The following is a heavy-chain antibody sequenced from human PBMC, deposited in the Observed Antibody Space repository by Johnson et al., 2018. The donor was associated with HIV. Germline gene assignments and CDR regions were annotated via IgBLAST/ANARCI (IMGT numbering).Heavy chain of an antibody. Sequence: VQLVESGGGLVKPGGSLRLSCAASGFTFSDYYMSWVRQAPGKGLEWVSVIYSGGSTYYADSVKGRFTISRDNSKNTLYLQMNSLRAEDTAVYYCASRYTVDAFDIWGQGTMVTVSS. V-gene: IGHV3-66*01. CDR1: GFTFSDYY. CDR2: IYSGGST. D-gene: IGHD1-1*01. J-gene: IGHJ3*02. CDR3: ASRYTVDAFDI.